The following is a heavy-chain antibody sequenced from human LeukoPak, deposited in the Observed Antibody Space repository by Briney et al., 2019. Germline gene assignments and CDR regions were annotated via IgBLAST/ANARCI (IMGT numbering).Heavy chain of an antibody. CDR1: GYTFTGYY. V-gene: IGHV1-2*02. CDR2: INPNSGGT. J-gene: IGHJ5*02. CDR3: ARVPPLSKYSSGWYGGWFDL. Sequence: ASVTVSCKASGYTFTGYYMHWVRQAPGQGLEWMGWINPNSGGTNYAQKFQGRVTMTRDTSISTAYMELSRLRSDDTAVYYCARVPPLSKYSSGWYGGWFDLWGQGTLVTVSS. D-gene: IGHD6-19*01.